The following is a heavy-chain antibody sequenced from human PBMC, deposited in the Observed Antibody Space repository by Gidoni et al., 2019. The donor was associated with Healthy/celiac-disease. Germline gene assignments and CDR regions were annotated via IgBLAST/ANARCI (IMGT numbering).Heavy chain of an antibody. CDR1: GYTFPSNG. J-gene: IGHJ4*02. Sequence: QVQLVQSGAEVKKPGASVKVSCKASGYTFPSNGISWVRQAPGQGLEWMGWSSAYNGNTNYAQKLQGRVTMTTDTSTSTAYMELRSLRSDDTAVYYCARSGSYGYYGKTGGFDYWGQGTLVTVSS. CDR3: ARSGSYGYYGKTGGFDY. D-gene: IGHD5-18*01. CDR2: SSAYNGNT. V-gene: IGHV1-18*01.